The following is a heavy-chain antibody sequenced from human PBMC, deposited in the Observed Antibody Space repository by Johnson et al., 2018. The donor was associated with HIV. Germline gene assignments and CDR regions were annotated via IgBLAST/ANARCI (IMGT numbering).Heavy chain of an antibody. CDR1: GLIFSRSW. D-gene: IGHD4-17*01. CDR3: ARERAVTTKGYDEDAFDI. V-gene: IGHV3-7*01. Sequence: VQLGESGGGLVQPGGSLRLSCAASGLIFSRSWMHWVRQAPGKGLVWVANIKQDGSEKYYVDSVKGRFTISRDNSKNTLYLQMNRLSAEDTAVYYCARERAVTTKGYDEDAFDIWGQGTMVTVSS. CDR2: IKQDGSEK. J-gene: IGHJ3*02.